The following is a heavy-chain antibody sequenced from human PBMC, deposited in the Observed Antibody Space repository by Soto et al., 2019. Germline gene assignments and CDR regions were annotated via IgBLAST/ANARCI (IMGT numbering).Heavy chain of an antibody. CDR2: ISAYNGNT. Sequence: ASVKVSCKASGYTFTSYGISWVRQAPGQGLEWMGWISAYNGNTNYAQKLQGRVTMTTDTSTSTAYMELRSLRSDDTAVYYCARVFKAAGTFFYYYYMDVWGKGTTVTVSS. CDR1: GYTFTSYG. D-gene: IGHD6-13*01. V-gene: IGHV1-18*01. CDR3: ARVFKAAGTFFYYYYMDV. J-gene: IGHJ6*03.